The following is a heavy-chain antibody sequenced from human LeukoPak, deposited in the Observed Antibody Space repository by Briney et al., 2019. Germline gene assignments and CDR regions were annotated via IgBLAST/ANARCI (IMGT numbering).Heavy chain of an antibody. CDR1: GFTVSSNY. V-gene: IGHV3-53*01. D-gene: IGHD6-13*01. CDR2: IYSGGST. CDR3: ARESPLAARGAFDI. Sequence: PGGSLRLSCAASGFTVSSNYMSWVRQAPGKGLEWVSVIYSGGSTYYADFVKGRFTISRDNSKNTLYLQMNSPRAEDTAVYYCARESPLAARGAFDIWGQGTMVTVSS. J-gene: IGHJ3*02.